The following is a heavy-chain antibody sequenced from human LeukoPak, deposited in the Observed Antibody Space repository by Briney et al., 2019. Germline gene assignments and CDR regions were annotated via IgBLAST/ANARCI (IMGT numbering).Heavy chain of an antibody. V-gene: IGHV1-8*01. D-gene: IGHD3-3*01. CDR3: ARARRATIFGVVTHYYFDY. CDR2: MNPNSGNT. CDR1: GYTFTSYD. J-gene: IGHJ4*02. Sequence: GASVKVSCKASGYTFTSYDTNWVRQATGQGLEWMGWMNPNSGNTGYAQKFQGRVTMTRNTSISTAYMELSSLRSEDTAVYYCARARRATIFGVVTHYYFDYWGQGTLVTVSS.